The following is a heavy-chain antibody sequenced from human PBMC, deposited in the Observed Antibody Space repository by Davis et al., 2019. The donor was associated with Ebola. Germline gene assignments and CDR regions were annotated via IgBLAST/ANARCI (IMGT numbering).Heavy chain of an antibody. Sequence: ASVKVSCKASGYTFTSYAMHWVRQAPGQSLDWMGWINAGNGNTKYSQKFQGRVTITRDTSASTAYMELSSLRSEDTAVYYCARGSRGSSWYVGDWFDPWGQGTLVTVSS. CDR3: ARGSRGSSWYVGDWFDP. CDR2: INAGNGNT. J-gene: IGHJ5*02. V-gene: IGHV1-3*01. CDR1: GYTFTSYA. D-gene: IGHD6-13*01.